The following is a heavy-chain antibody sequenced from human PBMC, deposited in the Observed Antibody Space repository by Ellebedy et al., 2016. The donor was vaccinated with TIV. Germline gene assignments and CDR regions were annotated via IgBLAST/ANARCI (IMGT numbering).Heavy chain of an antibody. CDR1: GFNLSNYW. CDR3: ARGGCSGGSCYGY. V-gene: IGHV3-74*01. D-gene: IGHD2-15*01. CDR2: INNDGSST. J-gene: IGHJ4*02. Sequence: GESLKISCAASGFNLSNYWMHWVRQAPGKGLVWVSRINNDGSSTTYADPVKGRFTISRDNAKNSLYLQMNSLRAEDTAVYYCARGGCSGGSCYGYWGQGTLVTVSS.